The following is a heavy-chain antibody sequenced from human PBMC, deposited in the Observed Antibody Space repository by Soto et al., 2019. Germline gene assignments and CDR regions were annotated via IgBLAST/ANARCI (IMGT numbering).Heavy chain of an antibody. J-gene: IGHJ4*02. CDR2: ISPWKGNT. CDR3: ARDLDPSGSYYTDY. D-gene: IGHD3-10*01. V-gene: IGHV1-18*04. Sequence: ASVKVSCKASCYNFVPSGVNWVRQAPGQGLEWMGWISPWKGNTNYAQSFQGRVTMTTDTSTSTAYMELRSLTSDDTAVDYCARDLDPSGSYYTDYWGPGTLVTVSS. CDR1: CYNFVPSG.